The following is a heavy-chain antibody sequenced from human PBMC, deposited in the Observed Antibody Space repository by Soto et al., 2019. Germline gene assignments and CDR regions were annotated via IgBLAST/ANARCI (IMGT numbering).Heavy chain of an antibody. D-gene: IGHD6-25*01. CDR2: IYYSGST. V-gene: IGHV4-61*08. CDR3: ARPHGGSSGWDNWFDP. CDR1: GRSISSGDFY. J-gene: IGHJ5*02. Sequence: SETLSLTCTVSGRSISSGDFYWSWIRQPPGKGLEWIGYIYYSGSTNYNPSLKSRVTISVDTSKNQFSLKLSSVTAADTAVYYCARPHGGSSGWDNWFDPWGQGTLVTVSS.